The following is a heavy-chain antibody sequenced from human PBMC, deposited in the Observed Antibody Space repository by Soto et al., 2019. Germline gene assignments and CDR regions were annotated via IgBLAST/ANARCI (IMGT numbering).Heavy chain of an antibody. CDR1: GFTFSSYS. CDR2: ISSSSSYI. Sequence: EVQPVESGGGLVKPGGSLRLSCAASGFTFSSYSMNWVRQAPGKGLEWVSSISSSSSYIYYADSVKGRFTISRDNAKNSLYLQMNSLRAEDTAVYYCARDYYGSGTKGWFDPWGQGTLVTVSS. CDR3: ARDYYGSGTKGWFDP. J-gene: IGHJ5*02. D-gene: IGHD3-10*01. V-gene: IGHV3-21*01.